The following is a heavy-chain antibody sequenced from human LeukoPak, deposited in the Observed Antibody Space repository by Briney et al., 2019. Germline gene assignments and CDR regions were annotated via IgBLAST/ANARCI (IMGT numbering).Heavy chain of an antibody. V-gene: IGHV4-59*01. CDR1: GGSISSYY. CDR3: ASYSYYYDSSGYFDY. J-gene: IGHJ4*02. Sequence: PSETLSLTCTVSGGSISSYYWSRIRQPPGKGLEWIGYIYYSGSTNYNPSLKSRVTISVDTSKNQFSLKLSSVTAADTAVYYCASYSYYYDSSGYFDYWGQGTLVTVSS. D-gene: IGHD3-22*01. CDR2: IYYSGST.